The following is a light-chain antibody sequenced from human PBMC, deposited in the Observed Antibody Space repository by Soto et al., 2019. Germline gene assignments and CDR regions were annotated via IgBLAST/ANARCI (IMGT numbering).Light chain of an antibody. V-gene: IGKV3-11*01. Sequence: EIVVTQSPATLSLSPGERATLSCRASQSVSSHLAWYQQKPGQAPRLLIDDASNRATGIPARFSGSGSGTDFTLTISSLEPEDSAVYYCLQRANWWTFGQGTKVDIK. J-gene: IGKJ1*01. CDR1: QSVSSH. CDR3: LQRANWWT. CDR2: DAS.